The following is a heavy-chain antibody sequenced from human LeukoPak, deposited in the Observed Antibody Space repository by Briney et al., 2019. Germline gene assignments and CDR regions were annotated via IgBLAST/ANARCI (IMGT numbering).Heavy chain of an antibody. Sequence: SETLSLTCTVTSGSINNHYWSWIRQPPGKGLEWIGYIYDSWNTNYNPSLKSRVTISIDTSKNQFSLSLTSVTAADTAVYYCARDQIGYGLDYWGQGTLVTVSS. V-gene: IGHV4-59*11. CDR1: SGSINNHY. D-gene: IGHD5-18*01. CDR2: IYDSWNT. CDR3: ARDQIGYGLDY. J-gene: IGHJ4*02.